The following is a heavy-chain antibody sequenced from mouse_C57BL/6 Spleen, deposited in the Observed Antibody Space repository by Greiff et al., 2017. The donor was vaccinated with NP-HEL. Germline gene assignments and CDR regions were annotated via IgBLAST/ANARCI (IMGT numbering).Heavy chain of an antibody. Sequence: VQLQQPGAELVRPGSSVKLSCKASGYTFTSYWMDWVKQRPGQGLEWIGNIYPSDSETHYNQKFKDKATLTVDKSSSTAYMQLSSLTSEDSAVYYCARFPFKDAMDYWGQGTSVTVSS. CDR3: ARFPFKDAMDY. V-gene: IGHV1-61*01. CDR2: IYPSDSET. J-gene: IGHJ4*01. CDR1: GYTFTSYW.